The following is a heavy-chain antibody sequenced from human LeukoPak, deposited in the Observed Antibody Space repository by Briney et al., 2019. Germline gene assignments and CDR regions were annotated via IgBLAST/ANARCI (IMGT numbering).Heavy chain of an antibody. CDR2: TYFRSKWYT. CDR3: ARDRYDKNFDY. J-gene: IGHJ4*02. D-gene: IGHD3-22*01. Sequence: PSQTLSLTCAISGDSVSTNSGAWNWIRQSPSRGLEWLGRTYFRSKWYTDYSLSVKSRISIIPDTSNNQFSLQLNSVSPEDTAVYYCARDRYDKNFDYWGQGTLVTVSS. CDR1: GDSVSTNSGA. V-gene: IGHV6-1*01.